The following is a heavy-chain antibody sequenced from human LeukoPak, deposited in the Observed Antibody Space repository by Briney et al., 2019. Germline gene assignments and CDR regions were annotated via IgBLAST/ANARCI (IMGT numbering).Heavy chain of an antibody. CDR2: ISSGGSTI. D-gene: IGHD3-9*01. Sequence: PGGSLRLSCAASGFTFSSYEMNWVRQAPGKGLEWVSYISSGGSTIYYADSVKGRFTISRDNAKNSLYLQMNRLRAEDTAVYFCARADTSDILTGYSDYWGQGTLVTVSS. CDR3: ARADTSDILTGYSDY. CDR1: GFTFSSYE. V-gene: IGHV3-48*03. J-gene: IGHJ4*02.